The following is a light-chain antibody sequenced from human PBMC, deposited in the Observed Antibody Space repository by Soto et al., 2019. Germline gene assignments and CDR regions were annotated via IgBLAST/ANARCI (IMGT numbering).Light chain of an antibody. CDR1: SSNIGSNT. V-gene: IGLV1-44*01. Sequence: QSVLTQPPSASGTPGQRVTISCSGSSSNIGSNTVNWYQQLPGTAPKLLIYNNNQRPSGVPDRSSGSKSGTSASLAISGLQSEDEAEYYCAAWDDSLNGLVFGTGTKVTVL. CDR2: NNN. CDR3: AAWDDSLNGLV. J-gene: IGLJ1*01.